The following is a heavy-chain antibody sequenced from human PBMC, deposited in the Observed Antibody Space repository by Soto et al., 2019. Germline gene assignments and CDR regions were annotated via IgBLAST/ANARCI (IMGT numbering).Heavy chain of an antibody. CDR2: ISGSGGST. Sequence: GGSLRLSCAASGFTFSSYAMSWVRQAPGKGLEWVSAISGSGGSTYYADSVKGRFTISRGNSKNTLYLQMNSLRAEDTAVYYCAKGCGSSLWGCAFDIWGQGTMVTVSS. CDR1: GFTFSSYA. D-gene: IGHD6-6*01. J-gene: IGHJ3*02. V-gene: IGHV3-23*01. CDR3: AKGCGSSLWGCAFDI.